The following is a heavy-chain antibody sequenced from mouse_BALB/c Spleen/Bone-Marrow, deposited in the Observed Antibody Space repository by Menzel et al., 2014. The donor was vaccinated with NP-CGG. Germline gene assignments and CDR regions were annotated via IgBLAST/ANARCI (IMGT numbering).Heavy chain of an antibody. CDR2: IYPGDGET. CDR3: ARGGISIDY. V-gene: IGHV1-80*01. CDR1: GYPSSSYW. Sequence: QVQLQQSGAELVRPGSSVKISCKASGYPSSSYWMNWVKQRPGQGLEWIGQIYPGDGETNYNGKFKGKATLTADRSSSTAYMQLNSLTSEDSAVYFCARGGISIDYWGQGTTLTVSS. J-gene: IGHJ2*01.